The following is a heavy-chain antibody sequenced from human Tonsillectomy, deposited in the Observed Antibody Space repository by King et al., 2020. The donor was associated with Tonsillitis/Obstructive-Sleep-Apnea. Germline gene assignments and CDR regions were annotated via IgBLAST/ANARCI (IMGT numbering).Heavy chain of an antibody. CDR1: GFTFSDDY. D-gene: IGHD3-22*01. CDR3: ATLSAYYYDSSHSYFDY. J-gene: IGHJ4*02. Sequence: VQLVESGGGLVKPGGSLRLSCAASGFTFSDDYMSWIRQAPGKGLEWISYISSSGNTIYYADSGKGRFTIPRDNAKNSLYLQMNSLRAEDTAVYYCATLSAYYYDSSHSYFDYWGQGTLVTVSS. V-gene: IGHV3-11*01. CDR2: ISSSGNTI.